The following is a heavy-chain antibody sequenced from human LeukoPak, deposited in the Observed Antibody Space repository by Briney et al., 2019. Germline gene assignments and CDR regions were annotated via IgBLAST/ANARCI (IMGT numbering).Heavy chain of an antibody. CDR1: GFTFDDYA. J-gene: IGHJ3*02. V-gene: IGHV3-9*01. Sequence: GGSLRLSCAASGFTFDDYAMHWVRQAPGKGLEWVSGISWNSGGIGYADSVKGRFTISRDSAKNSLYLQMNSLRAEDTALYYCAKGGGGTMVREDAFDIWGQGTMVTVSS. D-gene: IGHD3-10*01. CDR2: ISWNSGGI. CDR3: AKGGGGTMVREDAFDI.